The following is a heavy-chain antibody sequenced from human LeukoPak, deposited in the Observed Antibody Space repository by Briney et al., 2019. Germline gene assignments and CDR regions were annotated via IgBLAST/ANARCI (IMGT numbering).Heavy chain of an antibody. J-gene: IGHJ3*02. Sequence: WGSLRLSCAASGFTFSSYAMHWVRQAPGKGLEWVAVISYDGSNKYYADSVKGRFTISRDNSKNTLYLQMNSLRAEDTAVYYCARMSDAFDIWGQGTMVTVSS. CDR2: ISYDGSNK. CDR1: GFTFSSYA. V-gene: IGHV3-30-3*01. CDR3: ARMSDAFDI.